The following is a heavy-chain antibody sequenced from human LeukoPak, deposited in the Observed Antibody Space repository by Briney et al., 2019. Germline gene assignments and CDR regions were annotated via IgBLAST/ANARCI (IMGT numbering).Heavy chain of an antibody. CDR3: AKDEGPSVDGDYFDY. CDR1: GFSFSNNA. J-gene: IGHJ4*02. V-gene: IGHV3-23*01. CDR2: ISGSGAST. D-gene: IGHD3-10*01. Sequence: PPGGSLRLSCAASGFSFSNNAMSWVRQTPGKGLEWVSAISGSGASTYYADSVKGRFTISRDNSMNTLYLQMNSLRADDTAVYYCAKDEGPSVDGDYFDYWGQGTLVTVSS.